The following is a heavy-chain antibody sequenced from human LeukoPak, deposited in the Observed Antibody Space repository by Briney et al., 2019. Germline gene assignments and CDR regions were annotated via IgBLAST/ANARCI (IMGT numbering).Heavy chain of an antibody. CDR3: ARPRGGQDAFDI. CDR1: GGTFSSYA. D-gene: IGHD3-16*01. CDR2: IIPIFGTA. V-gene: IGHV1-69*05. J-gene: IGHJ3*02. Sequence: ASVKVSCKASGGTFSSYAISWVRQAPGQGLEWMGGIIPIFGTANYAQKFQGRVTITTDESTSTAYMELSSLRSEDTAVYYCARPRGGQDAFDIWGQGTMVTVSS.